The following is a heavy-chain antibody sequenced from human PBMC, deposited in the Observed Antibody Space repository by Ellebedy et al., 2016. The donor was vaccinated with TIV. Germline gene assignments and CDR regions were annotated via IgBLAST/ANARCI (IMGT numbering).Heavy chain of an antibody. D-gene: IGHD3-10*01. CDR3: ARGPMVRGADYYYMDV. CDR1: GGSISSSSYY. V-gene: IGHV4-61*05. Sequence: SETLSLTCTVSGGSISSSSYYWSWIRQPPGKGLEWIGYIYYSGSTNYNPSLKSRVTISVDTSKNQSSLKLSSVTAADTAVYYCARGPMVRGADYYYMDVWGKGTTVTVSS. CDR2: IYYSGST. J-gene: IGHJ6*03.